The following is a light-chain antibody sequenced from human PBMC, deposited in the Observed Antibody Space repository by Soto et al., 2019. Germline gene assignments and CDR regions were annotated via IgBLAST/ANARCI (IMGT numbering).Light chain of an antibody. CDR1: QSVSNSY. V-gene: IGKV3-20*01. J-gene: IGKJ1*01. CDR2: GAS. Sequence: VLTQSPGTLSLSPGTRATLSCRASQSVSNSYLAWHQQKPGQAPRLLIYGASSRATGIPDRFSGSGSGTDFTLTISRLEPEDFAVYYCQQYGSSPWTFGQGTKVDIK. CDR3: QQYGSSPWT.